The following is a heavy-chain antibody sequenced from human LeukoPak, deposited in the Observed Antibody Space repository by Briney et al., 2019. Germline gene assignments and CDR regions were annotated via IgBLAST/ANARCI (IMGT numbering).Heavy chain of an antibody. Sequence: SETLSLTCTVSGGSISSNRYYWGWIRQPPGKGLKWIGNIFYTGSTYYNPSLKSRVTISVDTSKNQFSLKLSSVTAADTAVYYCARVNSGWIQYWGQGTLVTVSS. J-gene: IGHJ4*02. CDR2: IFYTGST. V-gene: IGHV4-39*07. CDR1: GGSISSNRYY. D-gene: IGHD6-19*01. CDR3: ARVNSGWIQY.